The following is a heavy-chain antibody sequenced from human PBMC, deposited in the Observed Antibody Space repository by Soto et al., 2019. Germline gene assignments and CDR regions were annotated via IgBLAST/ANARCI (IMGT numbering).Heavy chain of an antibody. D-gene: IGHD4-17*01. CDR3: ARVAYGDYGVDV. J-gene: IGHJ6*02. V-gene: IGHV1-69*01. Sequence: QVQLVQSGAEVKKPGSSVKVSCKASGDTFSRYAISWVRQAPGQGLEWMGGIIPTFGTPNYAQKFQGRVTIIADESTSTVYMEASSLTSEYTAMYYCARVAYGDYGVDVWGQGTTVTVSS. CDR1: GDTFSRYA. CDR2: IIPTFGTP.